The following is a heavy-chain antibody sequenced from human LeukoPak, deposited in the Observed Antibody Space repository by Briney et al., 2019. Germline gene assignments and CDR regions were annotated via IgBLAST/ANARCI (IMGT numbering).Heavy chain of an antibody. Sequence: GASVKVSCKASGYTFTGYYMHWVRQAPGQGLEWMGIINPTGGTTHYAQKFQGRVSMTRDTSTSTVNMELSSLRSEDTAVYYCARDLGRTATTRGWFDPWGQGTLVTVSS. CDR2: INPTGGTT. V-gene: IGHV1-46*01. CDR3: ARDLGRTATTRGWFDP. J-gene: IGHJ5*02. D-gene: IGHD6-25*01. CDR1: GYTFTGYY.